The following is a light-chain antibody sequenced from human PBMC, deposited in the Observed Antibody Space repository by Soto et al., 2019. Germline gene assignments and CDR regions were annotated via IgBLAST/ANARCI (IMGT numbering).Light chain of an antibody. CDR3: SSYTSSSTLV. CDR2: DVS. CDR1: SSDVGGYNY. V-gene: IGLV2-14*01. J-gene: IGLJ2*01. Sequence: QSVLTQPASVSGSPGQSITISCTGTSSDVGGYNYVSWYQQHPGKAPKLMIYDVSHRPSGVSNRFSGSKSGNTASLTISGLQAEDEADYYCSSYTSSSTLVFGGGTKLTV.